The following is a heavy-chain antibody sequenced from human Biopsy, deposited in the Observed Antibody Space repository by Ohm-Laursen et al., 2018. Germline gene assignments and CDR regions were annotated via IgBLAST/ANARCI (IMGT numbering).Heavy chain of an antibody. J-gene: IGHJ4*02. V-gene: IGHV4-4*07. D-gene: IGHD3-22*01. CDR3: AKGYTDYSDSSGFSYYFRY. CDR2: IFTSGST. CDR1: GASISDYY. Sequence: GTLSLTCAVSGASISDYYCVWIRQPAGKGPEWIGLIFTSGSTTYNPSLRSRVTMSVDTSKNQFTLKLSSVTAADTAIYYCAKGYTDYSDSSGFSYYFRYWGQGTLVTVSS.